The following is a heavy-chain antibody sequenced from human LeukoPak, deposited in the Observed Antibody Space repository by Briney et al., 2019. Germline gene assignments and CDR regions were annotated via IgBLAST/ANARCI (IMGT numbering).Heavy chain of an antibody. J-gene: IGHJ4*02. CDR1: GFTLSSYG. CDR3: TNGPSKDGYNYSFDY. V-gene: IGHV3-30*02. CDR2: IRYDGSNK. Sequence: PGGSLRLSCAASGFTLSSYGMHWVRQAPGKGLEWVAFIRYDGSNKYYADSVKGRFTISRDKSKNTLYLQMNSLRAEDTAVYCCTNGPSKDGYNYSFDYWGQGTLVTVSS. D-gene: IGHD5-24*01.